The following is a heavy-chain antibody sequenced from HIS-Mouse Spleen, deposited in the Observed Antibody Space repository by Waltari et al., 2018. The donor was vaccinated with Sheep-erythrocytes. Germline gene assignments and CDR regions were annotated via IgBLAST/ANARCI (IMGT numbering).Heavy chain of an antibody. V-gene: IGHV3-74*01. CDR1: GFTFSSYW. Sequence: EVQLVESGGGLVQPGGSLRLSCAASGFTFSSYWMHWVRQAPGKGLGWVSENNSDGSRTSYADSLKGRITISRDNAKNTLYLQMNSLRAEDTAVYYCARDPNWGLDYWGQGTLVTVPT. J-gene: IGHJ4*02. CDR3: ARDPNWGLDY. CDR2: NNSDGSRT. D-gene: IGHD7-27*01.